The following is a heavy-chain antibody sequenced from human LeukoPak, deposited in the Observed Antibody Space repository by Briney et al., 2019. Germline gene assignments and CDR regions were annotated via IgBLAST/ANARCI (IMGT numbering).Heavy chain of an antibody. J-gene: IGHJ6*03. CDR3: ARVGPDGYYYYYMDV. CDR1: GFTFGSYA. Sequence: GGSLRLSCAASGFTFGSYAMHWVPQAPGKGLEYVSATSSNGGSTFYANSVKGRFTISRDNSRNTLYLQMGSLRVDDMAVYYCARVGPDGYYYYYMDVWGKGTTVTVSS. V-gene: IGHV3-64*01. CDR2: TSSNGGST.